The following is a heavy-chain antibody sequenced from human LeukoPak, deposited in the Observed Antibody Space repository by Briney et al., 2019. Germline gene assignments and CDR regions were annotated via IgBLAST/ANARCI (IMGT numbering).Heavy chain of an antibody. CDR2: INHGGST. CDR1: GGSFSGYY. D-gene: IGHD3-10*01. Sequence: SETLSLTCAVYGGSFSGYYWSWIRQPPGKGLEWIGEINHGGSTNYNPSLKSRVTISVDTSKNQFSLKLSSVTAADTAVYYCARGREFDSYYFDYWGQGTLVTVSS. CDR3: ARGREFDSYYFDY. J-gene: IGHJ4*02. V-gene: IGHV4-34*01.